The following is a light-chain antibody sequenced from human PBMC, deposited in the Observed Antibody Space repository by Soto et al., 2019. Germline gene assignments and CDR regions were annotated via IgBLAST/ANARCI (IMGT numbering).Light chain of an antibody. CDR3: QQRSNWPIT. CDR1: QSVSSY. Sequence: EHVLTQSPATPSLSPGERATLSRRASQSVSSYLAWYQQKPGQAPRLLISGTFSRATGIPDRFSGSGSGTDFTLTISSLEPEDFAVYYCQQRSNWPITFGQGTRLEIK. V-gene: IGKV3-11*01. J-gene: IGKJ5*01. CDR2: GTF.